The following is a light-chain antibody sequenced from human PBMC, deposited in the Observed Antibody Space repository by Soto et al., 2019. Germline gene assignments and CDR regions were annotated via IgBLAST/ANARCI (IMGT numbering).Light chain of an antibody. J-gene: IGKJ5*01. V-gene: IGKV1-33*01. CDR1: QDIRKY. CDR3: QQYDNLPLI. Sequence: IQMTQSPSSLSASVGDRVTITCQATQDIRKYLNWYQQKPGNAPKLLIYDASSLETGVPSRFSGSGSGTDFTFTISSLQPEDFATYYCQQYDNLPLIFGQGTRLEIK. CDR2: DAS.